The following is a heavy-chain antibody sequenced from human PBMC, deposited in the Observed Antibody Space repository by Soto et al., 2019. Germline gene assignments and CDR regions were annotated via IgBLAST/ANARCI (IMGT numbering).Heavy chain of an antibody. J-gene: IGHJ5*02. D-gene: IGHD3-16*01. V-gene: IGHV3-73*01. CDR2: IRSKANSYAT. CDR3: AKDPPGELLPTCFDP. Sequence: GGSLRLSCAASGFTFSGSAMHWVRQASGKGLEWVGRIRSKANSYATAYAASVKGRFTISRDDSKNTAYLQMNSLKTEDTAVFFCAKDPPGELLPTCFDPWGQGILVTVSS. CDR1: GFTFSGSA.